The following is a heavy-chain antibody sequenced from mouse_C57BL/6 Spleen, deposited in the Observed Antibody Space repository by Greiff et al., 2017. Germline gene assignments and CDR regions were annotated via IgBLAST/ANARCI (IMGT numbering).Heavy chain of an antibody. CDR1: GYTFTSYW. J-gene: IGHJ4*01. V-gene: IGHV1-7*01. Sequence: QVQLQQSGAELAKPGASVKLSCKASGYTFTSYWMHWVKQRPGQGLEWIGYINPSRGYTKYNQKFKDKAAITSDKSSSTADMQLSSLTKEDSAVYYCARRRYDYDYAMDYWGQGTSVTVSS. D-gene: IGHD2-4*01. CDR3: ARRRYDYDYAMDY. CDR2: INPSRGYT.